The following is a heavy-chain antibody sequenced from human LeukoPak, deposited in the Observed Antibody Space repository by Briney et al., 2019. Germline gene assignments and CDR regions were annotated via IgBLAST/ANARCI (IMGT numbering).Heavy chain of an antibody. CDR3: ASSGASGYYSSYYFDY. Sequence: TLSLTCTVSGGSISSGGYYWSWIRQHPGKGLEWIGYIYYSGSTYYNPSLKSRVTISVDTSKNQFSLKLSSVTAADTAVYYCASSGASGYYSSYYFDYWGQGTLVTVSS. J-gene: IGHJ4*02. CDR1: GGSISSGGYY. CDR2: IYYSGST. D-gene: IGHD3-3*01. V-gene: IGHV4-31*03.